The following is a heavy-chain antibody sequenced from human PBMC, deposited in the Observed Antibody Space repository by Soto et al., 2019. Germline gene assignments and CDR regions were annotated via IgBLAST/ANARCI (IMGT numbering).Heavy chain of an antibody. CDR2: IYPGDSDT. Sequence: GESLKISCNCSGYRYTSYWIVWVRQMPGKGLEWMGIIYPGDSDTRYSPSFQGQVTISADKSISTAYLQWSSLKASDTAMYYCASSASHCSSTSCSYYSGMDVWGQGTTVTVSS. V-gene: IGHV5-51*01. J-gene: IGHJ6*02. CDR3: ASSASHCSSTSCSYYSGMDV. D-gene: IGHD2-2*01. CDR1: GYRYTSYW.